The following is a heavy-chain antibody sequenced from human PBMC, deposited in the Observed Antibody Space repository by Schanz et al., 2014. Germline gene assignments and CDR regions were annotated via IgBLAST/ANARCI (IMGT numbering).Heavy chain of an antibody. V-gene: IGHV3-33*08. Sequence: QVQLVESGGGLVKPGGSLRLSCAASGFSFSTYWMSWVRQAPGKGLEWVAILWHDGSKKYYADSVKGRFTVSRDNSKNTLYLQLNSLRAEDTAVYYCARGGPAYYFDDWVQGTLVTGSS. J-gene: IGHJ4*02. CDR1: GFSFSTYW. CDR2: LWHDGSKK. CDR3: ARGGPAYYFDD.